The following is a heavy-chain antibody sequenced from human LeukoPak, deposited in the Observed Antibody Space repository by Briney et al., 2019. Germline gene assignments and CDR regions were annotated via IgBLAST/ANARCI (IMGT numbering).Heavy chain of an antibody. J-gene: IGHJ6*03. D-gene: IGHD5-18*01. CDR1: GFTFSNYG. V-gene: IGHV3-23*01. Sequence: PGGSLRLSCAASGFTFSNYGMSWVRQAPGKGLEWVSAISGSGGSTYYADSVKGRFTISRDNSKNTLYLQMNSLRAEDTAVYYCAKDILPVPAGYNYGRSYMDVWGKGTTVTVSS. CDR2: ISGSGGST. CDR3: AKDILPVPAGYNYGRSYMDV.